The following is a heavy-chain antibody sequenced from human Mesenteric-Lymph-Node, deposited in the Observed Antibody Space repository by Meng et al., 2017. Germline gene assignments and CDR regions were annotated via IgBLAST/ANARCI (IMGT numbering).Heavy chain of an antibody. Sequence: GGSLRLSCAASGFTFSNTWMSWVRQAPGKGLEWLSTITEIGDGPYYADSVKGRFTISRDNSKNALYLVMNNLRGEDTAVYYCAKGRHSSAWDDFDYWGQGTPVTVSS. V-gene: IGHV3-23*01. CDR1: GFTFSNTW. CDR2: ITEIGDGP. J-gene: IGHJ4*02. CDR3: AKGRHSSAWDDFDY. D-gene: IGHD6-19*01.